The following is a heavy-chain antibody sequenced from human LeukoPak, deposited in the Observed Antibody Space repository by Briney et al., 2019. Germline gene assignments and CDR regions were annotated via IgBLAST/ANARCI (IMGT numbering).Heavy chain of an antibody. Sequence: SETLSLTCTVSGGSISSSSYYWGWIRQPPGKGLEWIGSIYYSGSTYYNPSLKSRVTISVDTSKNQFSLKLSSVTAADTAVYYCARDPFGYSSGSYWGQGTLVTVSS. CDR1: GGSISSSSYY. J-gene: IGHJ4*02. CDR3: ARDPFGYSSGSY. D-gene: IGHD6-19*01. CDR2: IYYSGST. V-gene: IGHV4-39*07.